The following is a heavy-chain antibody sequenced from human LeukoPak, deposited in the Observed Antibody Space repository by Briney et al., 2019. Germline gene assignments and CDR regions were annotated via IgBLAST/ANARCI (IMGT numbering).Heavy chain of an antibody. CDR1: GASISSYY. CDR2: IHYSGST. CDR3: ARRAGSGWSINWFDP. D-gene: IGHD6-19*01. J-gene: IGHJ5*02. Sequence: SKTLSLTCTVSGASISSYYWSWIRQPPGKGLEWIGKIHYSGSTNYNPSLKSRVTISVDTSKNQFSLKLSSVTAADTAVYYCARRAGSGWSINWFDPWGQGTLITVSS. V-gene: IGHV4-59*08.